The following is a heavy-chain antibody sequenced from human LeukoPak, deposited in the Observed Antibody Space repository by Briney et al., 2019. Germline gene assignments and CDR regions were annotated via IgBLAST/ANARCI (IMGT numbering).Heavy chain of an antibody. V-gene: IGHV4-59*01. CDR1: GGSITAYF. J-gene: IGHJ4*02. Sequence: SETLSLTCSVSGGSITAYFWIWIRQPPGKGLEWIGYISYSGNTNNNPSLKSRVTTSLDTSKNQFSLKLTSVTTADSAMYYCAGSSGWSGVLDYWGQGTLVTVSS. CDR2: ISYSGNT. D-gene: IGHD6-19*01. CDR3: AGSSGWSGVLDY.